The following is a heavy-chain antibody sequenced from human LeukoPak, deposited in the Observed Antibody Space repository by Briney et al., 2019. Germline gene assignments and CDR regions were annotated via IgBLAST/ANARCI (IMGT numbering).Heavy chain of an antibody. CDR3: ARHSRSAYTSYENAFDI. J-gene: IGHJ3*02. V-gene: IGHV4-39*01. CDR1: GGSISSGYYY. D-gene: IGHD5-12*01. CDR2: IYNSANT. Sequence: PSETLSLTCTVSGGSISSGYYYWGWIRQPPGKGLEWIGNIYNSANTHYNPSLKTRITMSVDTSKNQFSLKLNSVTAADTGIYYCARHSRSAYTSYENAFDIWGQGTMVTVSS.